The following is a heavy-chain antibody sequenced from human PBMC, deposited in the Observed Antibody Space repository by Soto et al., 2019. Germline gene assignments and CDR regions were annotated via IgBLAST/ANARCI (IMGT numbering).Heavy chain of an antibody. J-gene: IGHJ4*02. Sequence: GGSLRLSCAASGFTFSSYGMHWVRQAPGKGLEWVAVISYDGSNKYYADSVKGRFTISRDNSKNTLYLQMNSLRAEDTAVYYCAKDMYGGNLMAFDYWGQGTLVTVSS. CDR1: GFTFSSYG. CDR2: ISYDGSNK. CDR3: AKDMYGGNLMAFDY. V-gene: IGHV3-30*18. D-gene: IGHD2-21*01.